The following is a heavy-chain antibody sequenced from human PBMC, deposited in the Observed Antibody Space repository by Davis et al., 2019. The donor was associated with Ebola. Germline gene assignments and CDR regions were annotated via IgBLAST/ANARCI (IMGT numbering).Heavy chain of an antibody. CDR3: AREFLVYAILDY. Sequence: AASVTVSCQASGYTFTSYYMHWVRQAPGQGLEWMGIINPSGGSTSYAQKFQGRVTMTRDTSTSTVYMELSSLRSEDTAVYYCAREFLVYAILDYWGQGTLVTVSS. J-gene: IGHJ4*02. CDR1: GYTFTSYY. D-gene: IGHD2-8*01. CDR2: INPSGGST. V-gene: IGHV1-46*01.